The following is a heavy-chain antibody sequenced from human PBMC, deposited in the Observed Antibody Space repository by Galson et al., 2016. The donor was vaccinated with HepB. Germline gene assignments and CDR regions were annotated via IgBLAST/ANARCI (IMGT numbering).Heavy chain of an antibody. Sequence: SVKVSCKASGYSFSSYGITWVRQAPGQGLEWMGSISGYSGTTDYAQELQGRVSMTRDTSRSTAYMELRSLTSDDTAVYYCARVRHKYYFYYMDVWGKGTTVTVSS. CDR1: GYSFSSYG. J-gene: IGHJ6*03. V-gene: IGHV1-18*04. CDR3: ARVRHKYYFYYMDV. D-gene: IGHD3-16*01. CDR2: ISGYSGTT.